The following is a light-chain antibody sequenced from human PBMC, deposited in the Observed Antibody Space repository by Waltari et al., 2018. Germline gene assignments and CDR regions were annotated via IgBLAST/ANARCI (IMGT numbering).Light chain of an antibody. V-gene: IGLV2-14*03. Sequence: QSALTPPVSVSGSPGPSITLSCPASYRDVGGFNYFSWYQQFPGEPPRLIIYDVSNRPSGVSSRFSGSKSGDTASLTISGLQTEDEADYYCSSYTSSSTLKLFGGGTKLTVL. J-gene: IGLJ2*01. CDR3: SSYTSSSTLKL. CDR1: YRDVGGFNY. CDR2: DVS.